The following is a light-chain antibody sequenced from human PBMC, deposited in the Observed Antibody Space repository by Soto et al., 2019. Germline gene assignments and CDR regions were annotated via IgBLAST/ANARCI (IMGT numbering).Light chain of an antibody. CDR3: FSYSTSSSLHV. J-gene: IGLJ1*01. V-gene: IGLV2-14*03. CDR2: HVN. CDR1: ISDLAAYNY. Sequence: QSEQPHPGTECRSRWPPNNKYCTGTISDLAAYNYVSWYQQHPGRAPKLLIYHVNTRPSGISNRFSGSKSGDTASLTISGLQAEDDAEYSCFSYSTSSSLHVFGTGTKVTVL.